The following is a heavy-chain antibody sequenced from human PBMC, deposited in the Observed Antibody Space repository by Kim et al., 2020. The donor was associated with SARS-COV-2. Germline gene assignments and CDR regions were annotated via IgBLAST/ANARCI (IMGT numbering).Heavy chain of an antibody. V-gene: IGHV3-9*01. Sequence: GGSLRLSCAASGFVFNASDMFWVRQVPGKGLEWVSGIRRNSDNVDYADSVKGRFTISRDNAKNSLYLQMNSLKTEDTALYYCAKETRGSIDYWGQGTLVT. D-gene: IGHD6-13*01. J-gene: IGHJ4*02. CDR1: GFVFNASD. CDR3: AKETRGSIDY. CDR2: IRRNSDNV.